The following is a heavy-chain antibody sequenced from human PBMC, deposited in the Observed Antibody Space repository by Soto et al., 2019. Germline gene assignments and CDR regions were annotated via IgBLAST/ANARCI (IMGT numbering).Heavy chain of an antibody. Sequence: PGGSLRLSCAASGFTFSSYAMSWVRQAPGKGLEWVSAISGSGGSTYYADSVKGRFTISRDNSKNTLYLQMNSLRAEDTAVYYCAKSIAARQYYYYYGMDVWGQGTTVTV. J-gene: IGHJ6*02. CDR1: GFTFSSYA. CDR2: ISGSGGST. V-gene: IGHV3-23*01. D-gene: IGHD6-6*01. CDR3: AKSIAARQYYYYYGMDV.